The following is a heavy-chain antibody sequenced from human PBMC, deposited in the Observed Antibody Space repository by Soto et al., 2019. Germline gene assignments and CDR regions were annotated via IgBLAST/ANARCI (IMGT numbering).Heavy chain of an antibody. CDR3: SRVGGYYGDYPNFDY. CDR2: IYYSGST. Sequence: SETLSLTCSVSGSSISSYYWSWIRQPPGKGLGWIGNIYYSGSTNYNPSLKSRVIISVASSKNQFSLRLNSVTAADTAVYYCSRVGGYYGDYPNFDYWGQGALVTVSS. J-gene: IGHJ4*02. D-gene: IGHD4-17*01. V-gene: IGHV4-59*01. CDR1: GSSISSYY.